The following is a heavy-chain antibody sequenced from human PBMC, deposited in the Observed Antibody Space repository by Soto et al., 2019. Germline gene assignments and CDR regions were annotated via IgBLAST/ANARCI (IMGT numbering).Heavy chain of an antibody. CDR1: GGSISSGGYY. CDR3: ARDGYHINYDSSGYYHDAFDI. Sequence: SETLSLTCTVSGGSISSGGYYWSWIRQHPGKGLEWIGYIYYSGSTYYNPSLKSRVTISVDTSKNQFSLKLSSVTAADTAVYYCARDGYHINYDSSGYYHDAFDIWGQGTMVTVSS. CDR2: IYYSGST. V-gene: IGHV4-31*03. D-gene: IGHD3-22*01. J-gene: IGHJ3*02.